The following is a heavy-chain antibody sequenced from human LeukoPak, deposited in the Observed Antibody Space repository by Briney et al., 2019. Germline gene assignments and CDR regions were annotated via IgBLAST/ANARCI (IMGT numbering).Heavy chain of an antibody. V-gene: IGHV3-23*01. D-gene: IGHD3-16*01. CDR3: AKQTTMITFGAVIGSFDP. J-gene: IGHJ5*02. Sequence: GGSLRLSCAASGFTFSSYAMSWVRQAPGKGLEWVSAISGSRGSTYYADSVKGRFTISRNNSKNTLYLQMNSLRAEDTTLYYCAKQTTMITFGAVIGSFDPWGQGTLVTVSS. CDR1: GFTFSSYA. CDR2: ISGSRGST.